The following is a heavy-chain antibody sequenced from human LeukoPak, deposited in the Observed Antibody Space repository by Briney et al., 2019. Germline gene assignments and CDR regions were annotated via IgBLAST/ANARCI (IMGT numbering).Heavy chain of an antibody. J-gene: IGHJ5*02. CDR1: GGTFSSYA. Sequence: SVKVSCKASGGTFSSYAISWVRQAPGQGLEWMGGIIPIFGTANYAQKFQGRVTITADESTSTAYMELSSLRSEDTAVYYCAREGWGSPNWFDPWGQGTLVTVPS. CDR3: AREGWGSPNWFDP. D-gene: IGHD3-16*01. CDR2: IIPIFGTA. V-gene: IGHV1-69*13.